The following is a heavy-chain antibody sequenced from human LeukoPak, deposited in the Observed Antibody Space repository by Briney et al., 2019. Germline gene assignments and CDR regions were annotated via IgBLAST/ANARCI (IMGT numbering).Heavy chain of an antibody. D-gene: IGHD6-19*01. CDR3: AADHGSGWPRDAFDI. Sequence: GASVKVSYKASGFTFTSSAVQWVRQARGQRLEWIGWIVVGSGNTNYAQKFQERVTITRDMSTSTAYMELSSLRSEDTAVYYCAADHGSGWPRDAFDIWGQGTMVTVSS. CDR1: GFTFTSSA. CDR2: IVVGSGNT. V-gene: IGHV1-58*01. J-gene: IGHJ3*02.